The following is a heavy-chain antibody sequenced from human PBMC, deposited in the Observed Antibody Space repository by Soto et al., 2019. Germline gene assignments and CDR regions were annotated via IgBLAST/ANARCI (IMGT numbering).Heavy chain of an antibody. CDR2: IYNRGST. V-gene: IGHV4-31*03. CDR3: ASAPNQYYFDY. CDR1: GGSIGSGGYY. Sequence: QVQLQESGPGLVKPSQTLSLTCTVSGGSIGSGGYYWSWIRQHPGKGLEWIGHIYNRGSTYYNPSLKSRVTISVDTSKNQLSLKLSSVTAVDTAVYYCASAPNQYYFDYWGQGTLVTVSS. J-gene: IGHJ4*02.